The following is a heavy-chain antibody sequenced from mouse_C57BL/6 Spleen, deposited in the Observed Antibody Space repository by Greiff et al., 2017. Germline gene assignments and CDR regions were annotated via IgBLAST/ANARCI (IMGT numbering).Heavy chain of an antibody. D-gene: IGHD3-3*01. CDR1: GFTFSSYT. Sequence: EVMLVESGGGLVKPGGSLKLSCAASGFTFSSYTMSWVRQTPEKRLEWVATISGGGGNTYYPDSVKGRFTISRDNAKNTLYLQMSSLRSEDTALYYCARGEGRGYAMDYWGQGTSVTVSS. CDR2: ISGGGGNT. J-gene: IGHJ4*01. V-gene: IGHV5-9*01. CDR3: ARGEGRGYAMDY.